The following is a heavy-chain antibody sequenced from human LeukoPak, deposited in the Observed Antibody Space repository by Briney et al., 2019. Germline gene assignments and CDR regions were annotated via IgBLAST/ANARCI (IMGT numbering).Heavy chain of an antibody. V-gene: IGHV1-2*02. CDR2: INPNSGGT. J-gene: IGHJ4*02. CDR3: ARARIIVSPSDY. D-gene: IGHD2-15*01. Sequence: ASVKVSCKASGYTFTGYYMHWVRQAPGQGLEWMGWINPNSGGTNYAQKFQGRVTMTRDTSISTAYMELSRLRSDDTAVYYCARARIIVSPSDYWGQGTLATVSS. CDR1: GYTFTGYY.